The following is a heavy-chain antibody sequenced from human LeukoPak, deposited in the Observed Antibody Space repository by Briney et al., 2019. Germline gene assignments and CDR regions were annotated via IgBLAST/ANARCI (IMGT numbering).Heavy chain of an antibody. V-gene: IGHV4-59*01. D-gene: IGHD3-10*01. J-gene: IGHJ6*02. Sequence: SETLSLTCIVSGGSISSYYWSWIRQPPGKGLEWIGYIYYSGSTNYNPSLKSRVTISVDTSKNQFSLKLSSVTAADTAVYYCARGYYGSGSYYRYYYYYGMDVWGQGTTVTVSS. CDR3: ARGYYGSGSYYRYYYYYGMDV. CDR2: IYYSGST. CDR1: GGSISSYY.